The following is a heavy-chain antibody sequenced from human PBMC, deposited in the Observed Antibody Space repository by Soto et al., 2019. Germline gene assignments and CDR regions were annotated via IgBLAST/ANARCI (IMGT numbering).Heavy chain of an antibody. D-gene: IGHD3-22*01. J-gene: IGHJ6*03. Sequence: EVQLVESGGGLVQPGGSLRLSCAASGFTFSSYSMNWVRQAPGKGLEWVSYISSSSSTIYYADSVKGRFTISRDNAKNSLYLQMNSLRAEDTAVYYCARVVNYYYYYMDVWGKGTTVTVSS. CDR2: ISSSSSTI. CDR3: ARVVNYYYYYMDV. V-gene: IGHV3-48*01. CDR1: GFTFSSYS.